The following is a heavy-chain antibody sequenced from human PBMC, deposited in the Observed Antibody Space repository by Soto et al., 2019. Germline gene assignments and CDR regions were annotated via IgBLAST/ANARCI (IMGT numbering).Heavy chain of an antibody. CDR1: GGTFSSYT. V-gene: IGHV1-69*08. CDR2: FVPILGLA. CDR3: ARDVGSGVDP. Sequence: QVQLVQSGAEVKKPGSSVKVSCKASGGTFSSYTISWVRQAPGQGLEWMGRFVPILGLAHYAQKFQGRVTITADKSTSTAYMELSSLRSDDTAGYYCARDVGSGVDPWGQGTLVTVSS. D-gene: IGHD3-10*01. J-gene: IGHJ5*02.